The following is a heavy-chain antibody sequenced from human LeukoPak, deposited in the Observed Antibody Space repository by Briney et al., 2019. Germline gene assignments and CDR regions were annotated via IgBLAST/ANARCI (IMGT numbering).Heavy chain of an antibody. D-gene: IGHD3-10*01. CDR3: ARVPYGSGSYYYHGMDV. V-gene: IGHV4-59*01. CDR1: GGSISSYY. CDR2: IYYSGST. J-gene: IGHJ6*02. Sequence: SETLSLTCTVSGGSISSYYWSWIRQRPGKGLEWIGDIYYSGSTNYNPSLKSRVTISVDTSKNQFSLKLRFVTAADTAVYYCARVPYGSGSYYYHGMDVWGQGTTVTVSS.